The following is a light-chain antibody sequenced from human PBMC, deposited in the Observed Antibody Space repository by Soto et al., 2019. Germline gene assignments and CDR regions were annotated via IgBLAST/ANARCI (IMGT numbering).Light chain of an antibody. Sequence: QSAPTQPPSASGSPGQSLTISCTGTSSDVGGYNYVSWYQQRPGKAPKLVIYEVTKRPSGVPDRFSGSKSGSTASLTVSGLQADDEAEYYCASYAGTKLFVFGSGTKVTV. J-gene: IGLJ1*01. CDR1: SSDVGGYNY. CDR2: EVT. CDR3: ASYAGTKLFV. V-gene: IGLV2-8*01.